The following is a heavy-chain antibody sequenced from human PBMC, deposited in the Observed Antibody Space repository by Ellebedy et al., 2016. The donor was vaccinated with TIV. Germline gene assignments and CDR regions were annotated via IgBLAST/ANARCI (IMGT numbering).Heavy chain of an antibody. Sequence: PGGSLRLSCAASGFTFSGHWMHWIRQAPGKGLVWLSRINGDGGFTSHADFVKGRFTISRDNAKNTLYLQMNSLKAEDTAMYYCSTLSDTGYWGHGTLVTVSS. D-gene: IGHD2-21*02. J-gene: IGHJ4*01. CDR2: INGDGGFT. CDR3: STLSDTGY. V-gene: IGHV3-74*01. CDR1: GFTFSGHW.